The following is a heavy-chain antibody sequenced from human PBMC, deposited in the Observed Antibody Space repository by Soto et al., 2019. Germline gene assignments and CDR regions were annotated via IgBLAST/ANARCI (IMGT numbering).Heavy chain of an antibody. Sequence: GGSLRLSCAASGFPFNEYDMHWARPAPGKGLEWVSGISWTSATIAYADSVKGRFTISRDNARNSLYLQMSSLREEDTALYYCAKDLVRSRAYGMDVWGQGTTVTVSS. CDR1: GFPFNEYD. V-gene: IGHV3-9*01. CDR3: AKDLVRSRAYGMDV. J-gene: IGHJ6*02. D-gene: IGHD2-2*01. CDR2: ISWTSATI.